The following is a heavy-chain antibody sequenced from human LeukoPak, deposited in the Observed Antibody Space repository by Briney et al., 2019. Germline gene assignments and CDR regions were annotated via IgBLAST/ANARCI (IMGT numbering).Heavy chain of an antibody. CDR2: ISRGGGAYT. Sequence: GGSLRLSCAASGFTFGTYDMYWIRQAPGKGLECVSSISRGGGAYTYYADSVKGRFTISRDDSRNTLYLQMNSLRAEDTAVYYCSKKGQADNDGKPDWGQGTLVTVSS. V-gene: IGHV3-23*01. CDR3: SKKGQADNDGKPD. J-gene: IGHJ4*02. D-gene: IGHD1-1*01. CDR1: GFTFGTYD.